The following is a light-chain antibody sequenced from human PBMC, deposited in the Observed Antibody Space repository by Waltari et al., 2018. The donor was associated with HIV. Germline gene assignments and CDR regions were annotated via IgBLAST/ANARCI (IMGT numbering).Light chain of an antibody. Sequence: QSVLTQSPSASGTPGQRVTISFSGSISNLGANTVSCYQHLPGTAPKPRIYSNTQRPSGVPDRFSGSKSGTSASLAISGLQSEDEADYYCAAWDANLNGRLFGGGTKLTVL. CDR2: SNT. CDR3: AAWDANLNGRL. CDR1: ISNLGANT. V-gene: IGLV1-44*01. J-gene: IGLJ2*01.